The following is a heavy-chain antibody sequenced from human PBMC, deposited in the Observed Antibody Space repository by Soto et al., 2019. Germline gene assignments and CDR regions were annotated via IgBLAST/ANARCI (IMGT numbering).Heavy chain of an antibody. V-gene: IGHV3-7*01. Sequence: EVQLVESGGGLVQPGGSLRLSCAASGFTFNMYWMTWVRQAPGKGLEWEANIKQDGSEKNYVDSGKGRFTISQDNAKKLVHLPMNSLRGEDTAVYSCARSPLVVTPLNYWGQGTVVTVSS. J-gene: IGHJ4*02. CDR3: ARSPLVVTPLNY. CDR1: GFTFNMYW. D-gene: IGHD3-22*01. CDR2: IKQDGSEK.